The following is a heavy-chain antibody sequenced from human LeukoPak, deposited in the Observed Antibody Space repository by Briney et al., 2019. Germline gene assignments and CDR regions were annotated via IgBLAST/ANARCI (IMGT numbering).Heavy chain of an antibody. CDR3: ASHGQGEFEYYFDY. Sequence: PGGSLRLSCAASGFTFSSYAMHWVRQAPGKGLEWVAVISYDGSNKYYADSVKGRFTISRDNSKNTLCLQMNSLRAEDTAVYYCASHGQGEFEYYFDYWGQGTLVTVSS. V-gene: IGHV3-30-3*01. CDR1: GFTFSSYA. CDR2: ISYDGSNK. J-gene: IGHJ4*02. D-gene: IGHD3-16*01.